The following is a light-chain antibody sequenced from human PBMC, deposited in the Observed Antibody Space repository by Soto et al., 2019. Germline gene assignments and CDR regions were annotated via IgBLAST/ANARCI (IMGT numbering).Light chain of an antibody. CDR1: QSIGSY. CDR2: DAS. J-gene: IGKJ4*01. V-gene: IGKV3-11*02. CDR3: QQRSNWPLT. Sequence: EIVLTQSPATLSLSPGERATLSCRASQSIGSYLAWYQQKPGQAPRLLIYDASNRATGIPARFSGSGSGRDFTLTINSLEPEDFAVYYCQQRSNWPLTFXGGTKADIK.